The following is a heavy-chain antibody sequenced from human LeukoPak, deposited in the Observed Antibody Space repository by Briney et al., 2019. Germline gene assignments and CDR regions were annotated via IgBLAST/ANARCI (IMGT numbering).Heavy chain of an antibody. CDR1: GYTFTGFY. D-gene: IGHD6-6*01. V-gene: IGHV1-69*05. CDR3: ARGTPSIAALDPLGAFDI. Sequence: GASVKVSCKTSGYTFTGFYIHWVRQALGQGLEWMGWIIPIFGTANYAQKFQGRVTITTDESTSTAYMELSSLRSEDTAVYYCARGTPSIAALDPLGAFDIWGQGTMVTVSS. J-gene: IGHJ3*02. CDR2: IIPIFGTA.